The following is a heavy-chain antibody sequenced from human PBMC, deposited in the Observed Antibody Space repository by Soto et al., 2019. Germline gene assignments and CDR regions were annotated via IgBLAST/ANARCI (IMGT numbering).Heavy chain of an antibody. CDR3: ATLYNWNDVAGHNWFDP. CDR1: GYTLTELS. J-gene: IGHJ5*02. CDR2: FDPEDGET. Sequence: ASVKVSCKVSGYTLTELSMHWVRQAPGKGLEWMGGFDPEDGETIYAQKFQGRVTMTEDTSTDTAYMELSSLRSEDTAVYYCATLYNWNDVAGHNWFDPWGHGTLVTVSS. D-gene: IGHD1-1*01. V-gene: IGHV1-24*01.